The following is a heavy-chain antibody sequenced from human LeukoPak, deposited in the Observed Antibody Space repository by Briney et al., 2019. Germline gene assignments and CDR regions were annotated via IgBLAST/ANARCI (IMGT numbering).Heavy chain of an antibody. J-gene: IGHJ4*02. Sequence: PGGSLRLSCAASGFTFDDYAMHWVRQAPGKGLEWVSVIYSGGSTYYADSVTGRFTISRDNSKNTLYLQLNSLRAEDTAVYYCARALHYYDSSGYYAWDYWGQGTLVTVSS. CDR2: IYSGGST. V-gene: IGHV3-53*01. CDR3: ARALHYYDSSGYYAWDY. CDR1: GFTFDDYA. D-gene: IGHD3-22*01.